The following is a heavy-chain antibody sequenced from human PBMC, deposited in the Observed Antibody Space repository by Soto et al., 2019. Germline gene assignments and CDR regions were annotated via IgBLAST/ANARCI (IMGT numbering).Heavy chain of an antibody. J-gene: IGHJ4*02. CDR2: INHSGST. Sequence: QVQLQQWGAGLLKPSETLSLTCAVYGGSFSGYYWSWIRQPPGKGLEWIGEINHSGSTNYNPSLKSRVTISADTSKNQFSLKLSSVTAADTAVYYCARGQYYYGAGQLDYWGQGTLVTVSS. CDR3: ARGQYYYGAGQLDY. D-gene: IGHD3-10*01. V-gene: IGHV4-34*01. CDR1: GGSFSGYY.